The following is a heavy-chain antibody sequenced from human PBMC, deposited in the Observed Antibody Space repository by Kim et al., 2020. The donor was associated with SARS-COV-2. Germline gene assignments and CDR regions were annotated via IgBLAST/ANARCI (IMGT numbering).Heavy chain of an antibody. V-gene: IGHV7-4-1*02. CDR3: ARDRSGYSYSYLHYYYYMDV. J-gene: IGHJ6*03. D-gene: IGHD5-18*01. CDR2: INTNTGNP. CDR1: GYTFTSYA. Sequence: ASVKVSCKASGYTFTSYAMNWVRQAPGQGLEWMGWINTNTGNPTYAQGFTGRFVFSLDTSVSTAYLQISSLKAEDTAVYYCARDRSGYSYSYLHYYYYMDVWGKGTTVTVSS.